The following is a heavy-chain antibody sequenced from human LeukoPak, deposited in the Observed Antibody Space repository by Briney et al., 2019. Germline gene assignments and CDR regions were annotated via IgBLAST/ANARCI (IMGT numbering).Heavy chain of an antibody. CDR3: ASSVVPAAMALGHYYYGMDV. Sequence: ASVKVSCKASGGTFSSYAISWVRQAPGQGLEWMGGIIPIFGTANYAQKFQGRVTITADESTSTAYMELSSLRSEDTAVYYCASSVVPAAMALGHYYYGMDVWGQGTTVTVSS. J-gene: IGHJ6*02. V-gene: IGHV1-69*13. CDR1: GGTFSSYA. CDR2: IIPIFGTA. D-gene: IGHD2-2*01.